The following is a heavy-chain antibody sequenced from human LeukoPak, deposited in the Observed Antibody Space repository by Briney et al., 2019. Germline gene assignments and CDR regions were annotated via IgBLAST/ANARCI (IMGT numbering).Heavy chain of an antibody. CDR1: GYTFTGYY. CDR3: ARVAGNAGLGAFDI. D-gene: IGHD4-23*01. V-gene: IGHV1-2*02. Sequence: GASVKVSCKASGYTFTGYYMHWVRQAPGQGLEWMGWINPNSGGTNYAQKFQGRVTMTRDTSISTAYMELSRLRSDDTAVYYCARVAGNAGLGAFDIWGHGTMVTVSS. J-gene: IGHJ3*02. CDR2: INPNSGGT.